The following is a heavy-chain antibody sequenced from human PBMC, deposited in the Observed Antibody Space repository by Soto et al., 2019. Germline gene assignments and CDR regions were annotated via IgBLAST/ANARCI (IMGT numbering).Heavy chain of an antibody. Sequence: QVQLQESGPGLVKPSETLSLTCTVSGGSISSYYWSWIRQPPRKGLEWIGYIYYSGSTNYNPSLKSRVTISVDTSKNQFSLKLNSVTAADTAVYYCARGKYYYGSGSYWGYGMDVWGQGSTVTVSS. CDR3: ARGKYYYGSGSYWGYGMDV. CDR1: GGSISSYY. V-gene: IGHV4-59*01. CDR2: IYYSGST. D-gene: IGHD3-10*01. J-gene: IGHJ6*02.